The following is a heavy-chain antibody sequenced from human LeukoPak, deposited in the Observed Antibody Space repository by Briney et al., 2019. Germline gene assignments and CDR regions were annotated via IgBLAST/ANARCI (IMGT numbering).Heavy chain of an antibody. CDR3: ARDIVGVPAAMTYYYYGMDV. J-gene: IGHJ6*02. Sequence: SETLSLTCTVFGDSFSSVTDYWAWIRQPPGEGLEWIASGDYSGGTYYNPSLKSRVTISVDTSKNQFSLKLSSVTAADMAVYSCARDIVGVPAAMTYYYYGMDVWGQGTTVTVSS. CDR1: GDSFSSVTDY. D-gene: IGHD2-2*01. CDR2: GDYSGGT. V-gene: IGHV4-39*07.